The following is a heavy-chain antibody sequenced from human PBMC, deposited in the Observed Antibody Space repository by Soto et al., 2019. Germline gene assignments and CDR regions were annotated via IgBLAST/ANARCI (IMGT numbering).Heavy chain of an antibody. J-gene: IGHJ4*02. Sequence: QVQLVQSGAEVKKPGSSVRVSCKASGATYSDYAFAWVRQAPGQGLEWMGGIILMFGTANYAQKFQDRVTITADASTNTAYMELTSLRSEDTAVYYCASGYSYGYNFWGQGSLLTVSS. CDR3: ASGYSYGYNF. D-gene: IGHD5-18*01. CDR1: GATYSDYA. CDR2: IILMFGTA. V-gene: IGHV1-69*01.